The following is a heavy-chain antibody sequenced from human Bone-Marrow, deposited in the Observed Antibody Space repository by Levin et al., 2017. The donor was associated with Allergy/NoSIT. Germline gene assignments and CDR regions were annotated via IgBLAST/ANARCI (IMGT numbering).Heavy chain of an antibody. CDR2: IYHSGNT. D-gene: IGHD2-2*01. J-gene: IGHJ4*02. CDR3: ARTHRDCTSVSCYVIDY. V-gene: IGHV4-38-2*01. CDR1: GYSIRSGHY. Sequence: SSETLSLTCDVSGYSIRSGHYWGWIRQPPGKGLEWIASIYHSGNTYYNPSLKSRVTMSVDTSRNQFSLNLTSVTAADTAVYYCARTHRDCTSVSCYVIDYWGQGTLVTVSS.